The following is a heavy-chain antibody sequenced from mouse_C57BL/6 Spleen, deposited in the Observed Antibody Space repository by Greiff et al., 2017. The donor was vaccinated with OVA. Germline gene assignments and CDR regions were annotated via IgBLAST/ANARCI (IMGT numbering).Heavy chain of an antibody. V-gene: IGHV1-82*01. J-gene: IGHJ2*01. CDR1: GYAFSSSW. Sequence: QVQLKQSGPELVKPGASVKISCKASGYAFSSSWMNWVKQRPGKGLEWIGRIYPGDGDTNYNGKFKGKATLTADKSSSTAYMQLSSLTSEDSAVYFCARRGYYGSSYDFDYWGQGTTLTVSS. D-gene: IGHD1-1*01. CDR3: ARRGYYGSSYDFDY. CDR2: IYPGDGDT.